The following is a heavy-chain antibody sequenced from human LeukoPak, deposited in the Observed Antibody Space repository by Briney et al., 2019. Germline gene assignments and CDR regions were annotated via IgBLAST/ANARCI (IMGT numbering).Heavy chain of an antibody. J-gene: IGHJ4*02. CDR3: AANSADYNTLGSSYKV. CDR1: GGSISSSSYY. D-gene: IGHD3-10*01. V-gene: IGHV4-39*01. Sequence: KTSETLSLTCTVSGGSISSSSYYWDWIRQPPGKGLEWIGSISYSGTTYYNPSLKSRITISVDTSKNQFSLKLSSVTAADTAVYYCAANSADYNTLGSSYKVWGQGILVTVSS. CDR2: ISYSGTT.